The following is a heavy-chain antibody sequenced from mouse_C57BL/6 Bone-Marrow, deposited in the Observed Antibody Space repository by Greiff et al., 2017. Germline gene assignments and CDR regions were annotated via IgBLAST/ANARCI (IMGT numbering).Heavy chain of an antibody. D-gene: IGHD1-1*01. V-gene: IGHV1-82*01. Sequence: VQLQQSGPELVKPGASVKISCKASGYAFSSSWMNWVKQRPGKGLEWIGRIYPGDGDTNYNGKFKGKATLTADKSSSTAYMQLSSLTSEDSAVYFCARWGITTVVATGYFDYWGQGTTLTVSS. CDR1: GYAFSSSW. CDR2: IYPGDGDT. J-gene: IGHJ2*01. CDR3: ARWGITTVVATGYFDY.